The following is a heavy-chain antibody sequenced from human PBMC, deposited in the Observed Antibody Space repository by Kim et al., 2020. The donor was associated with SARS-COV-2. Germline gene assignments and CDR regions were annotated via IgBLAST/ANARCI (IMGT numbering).Heavy chain of an antibody. V-gene: IGHV4-34*01. CDR2: INHSGST. CDR3: ARGGRVWY. Sequence: SETLSLTCAVYGGSFSGYYWSWIRQPPGKGLEWIGEINHSGSTNYNPSLKSRVTISVDTSKNQFSLKLSSVTAADTAVYYCARGGRVWYWGQGTLVTVSS. D-gene: IGHD1-26*01. J-gene: IGHJ4*02. CDR1: GGSFSGYY.